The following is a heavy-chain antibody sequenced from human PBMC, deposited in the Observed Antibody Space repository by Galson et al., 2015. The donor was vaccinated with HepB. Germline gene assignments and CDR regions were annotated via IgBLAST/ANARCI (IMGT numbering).Heavy chain of an antibody. V-gene: IGHV3-7*01. CDR3: GPYLGVAGHN. J-gene: IGHJ4*02. CDR1: GFTLSGYW. Sequence: SLRLSCAASGFTLSGYWMTWVRQAPGKGPEWVANIKEDGSQKYYVDSVKGRFTISRDNAKNSLYLQMNSLRVEDTAVYYCGPYLGVAGHNWGQGTLVTVSS. D-gene: IGHD6-19*01. CDR2: IKEDGSQK.